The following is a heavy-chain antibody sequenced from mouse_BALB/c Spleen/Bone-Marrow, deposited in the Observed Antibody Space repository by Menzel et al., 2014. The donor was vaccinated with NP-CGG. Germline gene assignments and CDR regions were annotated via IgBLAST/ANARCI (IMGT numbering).Heavy chain of an antibody. V-gene: IGHV2-9*02. D-gene: IGHD4-1*01. J-gene: IGHJ3*01. CDR2: IWAGGNT. CDR1: GFSLTSYG. Sequence: VKLMESGPGLVAPSQSLSIPCTVSGFSLTSYGVHWVRQPPGKGLEWLGIIWAGGNTNYNSALMSRLSISKDNSKSQVFLKMNSLQTNDTAMYYCARELGAWFAYWGQGTLVTVSA. CDR3: ARELGAWFAY.